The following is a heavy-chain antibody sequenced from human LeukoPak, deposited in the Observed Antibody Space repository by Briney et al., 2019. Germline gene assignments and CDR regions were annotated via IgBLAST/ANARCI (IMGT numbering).Heavy chain of an antibody. V-gene: IGHV3-48*02. CDR2: ITGGSTAI. J-gene: IGHJ3*02. CDR3: ARRAI. Sequence: GGSLRPSCAASGFIFSTYSMSWVRQAPGKGLEWISYITGGSTAIYYADSVKGRFTISRDNAKNSLYLQMDSLRDEDTAVYYCARRAIWGQGTMVTVSS. D-gene: IGHD3-10*01. CDR1: GFIFSTYS.